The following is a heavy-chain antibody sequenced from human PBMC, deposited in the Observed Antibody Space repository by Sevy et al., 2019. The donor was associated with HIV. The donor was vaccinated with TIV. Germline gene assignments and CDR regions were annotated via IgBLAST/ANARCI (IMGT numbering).Heavy chain of an antibody. CDR2: IYTSGST. D-gene: IGHD2-2*01. V-gene: IGHV4-61*02. Sequence: SETLSLTCTVSGGSISSGNYYWSWIRQPAGKGLEWIGRIYTSGSTNYNPSLKSRVTMSVDTSKNQFSLKMSSVTAADTAVHYCARESGDCSSTSCYEGVFDYWGQGTLVTVSS. J-gene: IGHJ4*02. CDR1: GGSISSGNYY. CDR3: ARESGDCSSTSCYEGVFDY.